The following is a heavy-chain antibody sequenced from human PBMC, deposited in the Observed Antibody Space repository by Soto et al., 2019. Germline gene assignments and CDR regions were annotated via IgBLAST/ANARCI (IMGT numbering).Heavy chain of an antibody. CDR2: IYASGGT. Sequence: QITLKESGPTLVKSTQTRTLTCTFSGFSLSSGGGAVGWIRQPPGKALEWLAIIYASGGTHYSPSLKTRLTITKDTSKNQVVLTMTNMDPVDTATYYCGHRRDVATRCWFDPWGQGILVTVSS. CDR1: GFSLSSGGGA. V-gene: IGHV2-5*01. D-gene: IGHD6-6*01. CDR3: GHRRDVATRCWFDP. J-gene: IGHJ5*02.